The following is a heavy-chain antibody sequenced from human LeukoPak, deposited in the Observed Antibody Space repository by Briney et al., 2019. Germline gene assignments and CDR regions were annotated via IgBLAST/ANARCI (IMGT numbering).Heavy chain of an antibody. J-gene: IGHJ4*02. CDR2: ISAYNGNT. V-gene: IGHV1-18*04. D-gene: IGHD3-22*01. Sequence: ASVKVSCKASGYTFTGYYMHWVRQAPGQGLEWMGWISAYNGNTNYAQKLQGRVTMTTDTSTSTAYMELRSLRSDDTAVYYCARARTYYYDSSGPPRPQAGDYWGQGTLVTVSS. CDR3: ARARTYYYDSSGPPRPQAGDY. CDR1: GYTFTGYY.